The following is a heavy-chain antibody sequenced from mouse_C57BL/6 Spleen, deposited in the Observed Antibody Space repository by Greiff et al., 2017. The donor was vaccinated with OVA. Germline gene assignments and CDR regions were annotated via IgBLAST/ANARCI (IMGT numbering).Heavy chain of an antibody. CDR3: ARDDYDRYYFDY. CDR1: DYTFTSYW. CDR2: IYPGSGST. V-gene: IGHV1-55*01. D-gene: IGHD2-4*01. Sequence: VQRVESGAELVKPGASVKMSCKASDYTFTSYWITWVKQRPGQGLEWIGDIYPGSGSTNYNEKFKSKATLTVDTSSSTAYMQLSSLTSEDSAVYYCARDDYDRYYFDYWGQGTTLTVSS. J-gene: IGHJ2*01.